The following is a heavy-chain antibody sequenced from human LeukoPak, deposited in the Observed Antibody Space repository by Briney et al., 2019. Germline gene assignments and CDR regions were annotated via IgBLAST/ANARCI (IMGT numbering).Heavy chain of an antibody. J-gene: IGHJ4*02. D-gene: IGHD1-1*01. Sequence: GGSLRLSCAASGFTFSSYGMHWVRQAPGKGLEWVALISYDGSNKYYADSVKGRFTISRDNSKNTLYLQMNSLTTEDTAVYYCAKVGDNWDFDYWGQGTLVTVSS. V-gene: IGHV3-30*18. CDR3: AKVGDNWDFDY. CDR2: ISYDGSNK. CDR1: GFTFSSYG.